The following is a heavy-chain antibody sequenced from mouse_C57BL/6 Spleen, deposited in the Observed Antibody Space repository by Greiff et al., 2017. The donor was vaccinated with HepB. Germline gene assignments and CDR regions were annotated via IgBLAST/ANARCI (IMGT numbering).Heavy chain of an antibody. Sequence: EVQLQQSGPELVKPGASVKIPCKASGYTFTDYNMDWVKQSHGKSLEWIGDINPNIGGTIYNQKFKGKATLTVDKSSSTAYMELRSLTSEDTAVYYCARKGLITHWYFDVWGTGTTVTVSS. CDR3: ARKGLITHWYFDV. J-gene: IGHJ1*03. CDR2: INPNIGGT. V-gene: IGHV1-18*01. D-gene: IGHD1-1*01. CDR1: GYTFTDYN.